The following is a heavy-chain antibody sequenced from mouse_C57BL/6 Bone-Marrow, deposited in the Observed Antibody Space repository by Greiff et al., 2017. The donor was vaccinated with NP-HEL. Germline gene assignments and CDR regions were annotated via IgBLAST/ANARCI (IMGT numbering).Heavy chain of an antibody. CDR2: IHPNSGST. J-gene: IGHJ2*01. CDR1: GYTFTSYW. CDR3: ARGEDYDYFDY. D-gene: IGHD2-4*01. V-gene: IGHV1-64*01. Sequence: QVQLQQSGAELVKPGASVKLSCKASGYTFTSYWMHWVKQRPGQGLEWIGMIHPNSGSTNYNEKFKSKATLTVDKSSSTAYMQLSSLTSEDSAVYYCARGEDYDYFDYWGQGTTLTVSS.